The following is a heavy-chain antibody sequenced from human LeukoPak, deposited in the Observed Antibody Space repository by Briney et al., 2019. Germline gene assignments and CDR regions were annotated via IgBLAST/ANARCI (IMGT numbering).Heavy chain of an antibody. D-gene: IGHD6-19*01. Sequence: GGSLRLSCAASGFTFSSYAMSWVRQAPGKGLEWVSAISGSGGSTYYAHSVKGRFTISRDNSKNTLYLQMNSLRAEDTAVYYCAKAPTGYSSGWYLAFDYWGQGTLVTVSS. V-gene: IGHV3-23*01. CDR3: AKAPTGYSSGWYLAFDY. CDR2: ISGSGGST. CDR1: GFTFSSYA. J-gene: IGHJ4*02.